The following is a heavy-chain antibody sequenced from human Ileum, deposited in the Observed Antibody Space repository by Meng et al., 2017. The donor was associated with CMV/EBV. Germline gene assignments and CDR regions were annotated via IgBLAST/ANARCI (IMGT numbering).Heavy chain of an antibody. CDR3: GKPFCSGGSCG. D-gene: IGHD2-15*01. J-gene: IGHJ4*02. Sequence: GESLKISCVASGFTFSTYAMSWVRQAPGKGLEWVSGISGSGGGGSTYYADSVKGRFTISRDNSKNTLYLQMNSLRADDTAVYYCGKPFCSGGSCGWGQGTLVTVSS. CDR2: ISGSGGGGST. V-gene: IGHV3-23*01. CDR1: GFTFSTYA.